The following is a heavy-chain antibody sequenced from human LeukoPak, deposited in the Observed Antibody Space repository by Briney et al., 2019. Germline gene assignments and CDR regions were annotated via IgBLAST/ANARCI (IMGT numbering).Heavy chain of an antibody. V-gene: IGHV3-23*01. D-gene: IGHD5-24*01. J-gene: IGHJ4*02. CDR1: GFTFSSYA. CDR3: AAQRWLQLPFDY. Sequence: QPGGSLRLSCAASGFTFSSYAMSWVRQAPGKGLEWVSAISGSGGSTYYADSVEGRFTISRDNSKNTLYLQMNSLRAEDTAVYYCAAQRWLQLPFDYWGQGTLVTVSS. CDR2: ISGSGGST.